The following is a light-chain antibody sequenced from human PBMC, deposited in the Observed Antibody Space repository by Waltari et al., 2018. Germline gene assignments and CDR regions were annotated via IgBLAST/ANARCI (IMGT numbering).Light chain of an antibody. J-gene: IGKJ1*01. CDR3: QQSYSTWT. Sequence: DIQMTQSPSSLSASVGDRVTITCRASQNINSFLNWYQQKPGRAPKLLIYAASSLHSGVPSGFSGSGSGTDYTLTISSLQPEDFATYYCQQSYSTWTSGHGTKVEIK. CDR2: AAS. CDR1: QNINSF. V-gene: IGKV1-39*01.